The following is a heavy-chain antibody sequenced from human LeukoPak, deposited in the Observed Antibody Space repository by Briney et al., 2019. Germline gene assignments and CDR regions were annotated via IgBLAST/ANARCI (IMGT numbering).Heavy chain of an antibody. V-gene: IGHV3-23*01. D-gene: IGHD1-26*01. CDR3: AKDRTVGASYWYFDL. CDR2: VGGRSSGT. J-gene: IGHJ2*01. Sequence: GGSLRLSCAASGFTFSNYAVSWVRQAPRKGLEWVSTVGGRSSGTYYADSVKGRFTISRDNSENTFYLQMNTLRAEDTAIYYCAKDRTVGASYWYFDLWGRGTLVTVSS. CDR1: GFTFSNYA.